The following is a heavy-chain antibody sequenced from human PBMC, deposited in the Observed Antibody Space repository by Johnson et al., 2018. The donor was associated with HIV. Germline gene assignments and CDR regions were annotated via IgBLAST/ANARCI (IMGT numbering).Heavy chain of an antibody. D-gene: IGHD1-26*01. J-gene: IGHJ3*02. CDR3: ARSLPDPHPEWELRAVYAFDI. CDR2: INSDGSST. V-gene: IGHV3-74*02. CDR1: GFTFSTNW. Sequence: MQLVESGGGVVQPGRSLRLSCVGSGFTFSTNWMHWVRQAPGKGLVWVSRINSDGSSTSYADSAKGRFTSSRDNSKNTLYLQMNSLRAEDTAEYYCARSLPDPHPEWELRAVYAFDIWGQGTMVTVSS.